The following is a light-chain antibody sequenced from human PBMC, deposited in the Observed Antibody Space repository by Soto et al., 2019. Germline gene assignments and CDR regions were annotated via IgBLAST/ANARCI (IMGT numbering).Light chain of an antibody. J-gene: IGKJ3*01. CDR1: QSVSRY. Sequence: DIVLTQSPATLSLSPGERATLSCRASQSVSRYLAWYQQKAGQAPRLLIYDASNRATGIPARFSGSGSGTYFTLTITSLEPEECAGYYCQQRDNWPFTFGPGTKGDIK. CDR2: DAS. CDR3: QQRDNWPFT. V-gene: IGKV3-11*01.